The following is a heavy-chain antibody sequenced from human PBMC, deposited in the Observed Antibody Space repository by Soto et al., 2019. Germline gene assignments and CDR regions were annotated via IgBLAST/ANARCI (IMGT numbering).Heavy chain of an antibody. CDR1: GYTFTSYD. J-gene: IGHJ5*02. D-gene: IGHD4-17*01. V-gene: IGHV1-18*01. CDR2: ISGYNGNT. CDR3: ARFNGDYGWFDP. Sequence: QVQLVQSGAEVKKPGASVKVSCKASGYTFTSYDISWVRQAPGQGLEWMGWISGYNGNTKYAQKLQGRVTMTTDTSTRTAYMELRSLISDDTAVYYCARFNGDYGWFDPWGQGTLVTVSS.